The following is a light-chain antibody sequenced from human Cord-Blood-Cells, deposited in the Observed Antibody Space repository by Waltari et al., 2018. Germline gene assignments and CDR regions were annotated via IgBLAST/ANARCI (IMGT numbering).Light chain of an antibody. CDR2: AAS. CDR1: QGISNY. CDR3: QQYDNLPLT. J-gene: IGKJ4*01. V-gene: IGKV1-33*01. Sequence: IQMTPSPSSLAASVGDRGTITCQASQGISNYLNWYQQKPGKAPKLLIYAASNLETGVPSRFSGSGSGTDFTLTISSLQPEDIATYYCQQYDNLPLTFGGGTKVEIK.